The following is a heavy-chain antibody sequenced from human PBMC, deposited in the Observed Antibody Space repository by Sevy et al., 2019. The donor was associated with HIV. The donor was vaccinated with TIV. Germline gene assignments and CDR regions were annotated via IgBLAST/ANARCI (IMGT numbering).Heavy chain of an antibody. D-gene: IGHD2-15*01. V-gene: IGHV3-43*01. Sequence: GESLKISCAASGFTFDDYTMNWVRQAPGKGLEWVSLITWDGGSTYYADSVKGRFTISRDNSKNSLYLQMNSLRTEDTALYYCAKDISGEGYLGSGYFDYWGQGTLVTVSS. J-gene: IGHJ4*02. CDR1: GFTFDDYT. CDR3: AKDISGEGYLGSGYFDY. CDR2: ITWDGGST.